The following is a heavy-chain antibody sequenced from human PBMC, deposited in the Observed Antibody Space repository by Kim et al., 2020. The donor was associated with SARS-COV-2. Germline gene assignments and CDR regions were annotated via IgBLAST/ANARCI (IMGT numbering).Heavy chain of an antibody. Sequence: SVKVSCKASGGTFSSYAISWVRQAPGQGLEWMGGIIPIFGTANYAQKFQGRVTITADESTSTAYMELSSLRSEDTAVYYCARGGGSYSDSYYYYGMDVWGQGTTVTVSS. CDR2: IIPIFGTA. V-gene: IGHV1-69*13. D-gene: IGHD1-26*01. J-gene: IGHJ6*02. CDR3: ARGGGSYSDSYYYYGMDV. CDR1: GGTFSSYA.